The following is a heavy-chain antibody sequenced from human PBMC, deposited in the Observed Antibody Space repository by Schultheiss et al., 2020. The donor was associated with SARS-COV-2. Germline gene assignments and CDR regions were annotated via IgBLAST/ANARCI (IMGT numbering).Heavy chain of an antibody. CDR2: IYYSGST. Sequence: SETLSLTCTVSGGSISSSSYYWGWIRQPPGKGLEWIGIIYYSGSTYYNPSLKSRVTISVDTSKNQFSLKLSSVTAADTAVYYCATSESIAAAGMRAFDIWGQGTMVTVSS. D-gene: IGHD6-13*01. J-gene: IGHJ3*02. CDR1: GGSISSSSYY. V-gene: IGHV4-39*01. CDR3: ATSESIAAAGMRAFDI.